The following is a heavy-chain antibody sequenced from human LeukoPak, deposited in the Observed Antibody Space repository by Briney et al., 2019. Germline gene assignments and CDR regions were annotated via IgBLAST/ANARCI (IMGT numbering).Heavy chain of an antibody. Sequence: GESLKISCKGSGYSFSSNWIGWVRQMPGKGLEWMGIIYPGDSDTRYSPSFQGQVTVSADKSISTAYLQWSSLKAPDTAMYYCARQDTAMVLDAFDIWGQGTMVTVSS. CDR1: GYSFSSNW. V-gene: IGHV5-51*01. CDR2: IYPGDSDT. J-gene: IGHJ3*02. D-gene: IGHD5-18*01. CDR3: ARQDTAMVLDAFDI.